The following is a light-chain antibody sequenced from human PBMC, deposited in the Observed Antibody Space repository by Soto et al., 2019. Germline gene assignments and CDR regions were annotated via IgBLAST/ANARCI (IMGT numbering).Light chain of an antibody. J-gene: IGKJ4*01. Sequence: EIVLTQSPGTLSLSPGERATLSCRASQSVSGSYLAWYQQKPGQTPRLLIYGASNRATGIPDRFSGSGSGTDFTLTISRLEPDDFAVYYCQQYGTSPLAFGGGTKVAIK. CDR2: GAS. V-gene: IGKV3-20*01. CDR3: QQYGTSPLA. CDR1: QSVSGSY.